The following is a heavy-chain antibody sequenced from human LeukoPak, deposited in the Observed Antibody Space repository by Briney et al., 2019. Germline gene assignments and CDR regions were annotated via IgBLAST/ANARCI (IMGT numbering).Heavy chain of an antibody. CDR1: GFTFTNAW. CDR2: IKSKTDGETT. Sequence: GGSLRISCADSGFTFTNAWMSWVRQAPGKGLEWIGRIKSKTDGETTNYAEPVRGRFTISRDDSKSAVYLQMNSLKIEDTAVYYCTTDLGTYYHGSQRLIPIDYWGQGTLVTVSS. D-gene: IGHD3-10*01. CDR3: TTDLGTYYHGSQRLIPIDY. V-gene: IGHV3-15*01. J-gene: IGHJ4*02.